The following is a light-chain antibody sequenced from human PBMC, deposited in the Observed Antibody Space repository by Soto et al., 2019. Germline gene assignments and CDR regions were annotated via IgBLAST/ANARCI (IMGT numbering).Light chain of an antibody. J-gene: IGLJ2*01. V-gene: IGLV3-21*02. CDR1: NIGSKS. CDR3: QVWDSSSDHPV. Sequence: SYELTQPPSLSVAPGQTARITWGGNNIGSKSVHWYQQKPGQAPVLVVYDDSERPSGIPERFSGSNSGNTATLTISRVEAGDEADYYCQVWDSSSDHPVFGGGTKVTVL. CDR2: DDS.